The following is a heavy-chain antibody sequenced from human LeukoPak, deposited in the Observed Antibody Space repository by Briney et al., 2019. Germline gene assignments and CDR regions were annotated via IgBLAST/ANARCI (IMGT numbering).Heavy chain of an antibody. CDR2: IKQDGSEK. CDR3: ARESHTAMGFDY. D-gene: IGHD5-18*01. V-gene: IGHV3-7*01. Sequence: GGSLRLSRAASGFTFSSYWMSWVRQAPGKGLEWVANIKQDGSEKYYVDSVKGRFTISSDNGKTSLYLQMNSLRAEDTAVYYCARESHTAMGFDYWGQGTLVTVSS. J-gene: IGHJ4*02. CDR1: GFTFSSYW.